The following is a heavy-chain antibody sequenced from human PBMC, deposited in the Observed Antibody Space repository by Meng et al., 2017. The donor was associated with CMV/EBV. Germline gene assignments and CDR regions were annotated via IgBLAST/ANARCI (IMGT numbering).Heavy chain of an antibody. CDR1: GRTLRSYA. D-gene: IGHD6-13*01. Sequence: SCKASGRTLRSYAISWVREAPGQGLEWMGGIIPIFGTANYAQKFQGRVTITTDDSTSTAYMELSSLRSEDTAVYYCAREGAAASFDYWGQGTLVTSPQ. V-gene: IGHV1-69*05. CDR3: AREGAAASFDY. J-gene: IGHJ4*02. CDR2: IIPIFGTA.